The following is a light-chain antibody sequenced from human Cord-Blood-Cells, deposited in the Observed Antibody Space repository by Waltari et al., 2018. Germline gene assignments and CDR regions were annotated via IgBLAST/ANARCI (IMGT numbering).Light chain of an antibody. Sequence: DIQITQSPSSLSASVGDRTTITCRASPSISSSLNWYQQKPWKAPKLLIYAAPSLQSGVPSRFSGSGAGTDFTLTISSLQPEDFATYYCQQSYSTPYTFGQGTKLEIK. CDR1: PSISSS. J-gene: IGKJ2*01. V-gene: IGKV1-39*01. CDR3: QQSYSTPYT. CDR2: AAP.